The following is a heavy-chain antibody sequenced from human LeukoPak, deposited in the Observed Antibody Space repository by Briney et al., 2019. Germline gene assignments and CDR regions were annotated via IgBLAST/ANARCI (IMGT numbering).Heavy chain of an antibody. Sequence: SETLSLTCTVSGGSISSYYWSWIRQPPGKGLEWIGYIYYSGSTNYNPSLKSRVTISVDTSKNQFSLKLSSVTAADTAVYYCARHAIAAAGSFDYWGQGTLVTVSS. CDR3: ARHAIAAAGSFDY. D-gene: IGHD6-13*01. J-gene: IGHJ4*02. V-gene: IGHV4-59*01. CDR2: IYYSGST. CDR1: GGSISSYY.